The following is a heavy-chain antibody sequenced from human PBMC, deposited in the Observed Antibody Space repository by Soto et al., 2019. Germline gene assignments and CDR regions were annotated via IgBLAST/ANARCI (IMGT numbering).Heavy chain of an antibody. D-gene: IGHD3-10*01. CDR3: AGRRGGGGY. CDR1: GFTVSNNY. CDR2: IYSGGYT. V-gene: IGHV3-53*01. Sequence: EVQLVESGGGLIQPGGSPRLSCAVSGFTVSNNYMSWVRQAPGKGLEGVSVIYSGGYTAYGDSVKGRFTISRDNSKNTQYPQKKSRGAAGPAGVYGAGRRGGGGYWGQGTLVTVSS. J-gene: IGHJ4*02.